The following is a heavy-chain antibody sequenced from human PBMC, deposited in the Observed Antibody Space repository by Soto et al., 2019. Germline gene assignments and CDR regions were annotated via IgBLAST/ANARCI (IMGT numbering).Heavy chain of an antibody. V-gene: IGHV3-9*01. D-gene: IGHD4-17*01. CDR2: ISWNSGSI. J-gene: IGHJ4*02. CDR3: AKDKGRYGDYGYYFDY. Sequence: DVQLVESGGGLVQPGRSLRLSCAASGFTFDDYAMHWVRQAPGKGLEWVSGISWNSGSIGYADSVKGRFTISRDNAKNSLYLQMNSLRAEDTALYYCAKDKGRYGDYGYYFDYWGQGTLVTVSS. CDR1: GFTFDDYA.